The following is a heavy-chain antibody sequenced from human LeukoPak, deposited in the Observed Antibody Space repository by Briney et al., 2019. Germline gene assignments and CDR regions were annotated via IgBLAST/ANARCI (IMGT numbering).Heavy chain of an antibody. D-gene: IGHD3-9*01. Sequence: ASVKVSCKFSGYTLTELSMHWVRQAPGKGLEWMGGFDPEDGETIYAQKFQGRVTMTEDTSTDTAYMELSSLRSEDTAVYYCATVKYYDILTGYYSSPYYFDYWGQGTLVTVSS. V-gene: IGHV1-24*01. CDR1: GYTLTELS. CDR2: FDPEDGET. CDR3: ATVKYYDILTGYYSSPYYFDY. J-gene: IGHJ4*02.